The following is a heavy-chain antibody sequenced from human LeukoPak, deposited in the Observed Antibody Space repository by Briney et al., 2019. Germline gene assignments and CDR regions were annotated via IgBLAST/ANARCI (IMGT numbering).Heavy chain of an antibody. D-gene: IGHD1-26*01. CDR2: LSHSGST. CDR3: ARVGGSNPPHAFDI. Sequence: PSETLSLTCAVYGGSFSGYYWTWIRQPPGKGLEWIGELSHSGSTNYRPSLRSRVTISLDTSKNQFSLQLNSVTAADTAVYYCARVGGSNPPHAFDIWGQGTMVTVSS. CDR1: GGSFSGYY. J-gene: IGHJ3*02. V-gene: IGHV4-34*01.